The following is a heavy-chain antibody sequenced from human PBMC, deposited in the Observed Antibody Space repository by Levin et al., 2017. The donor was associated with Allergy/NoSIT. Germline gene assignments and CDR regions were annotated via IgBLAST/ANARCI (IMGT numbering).Heavy chain of an antibody. CDR1: GFTFSSYW. CDR2: IKQDGSEK. Sequence: GGSLRLSCAASGFTFSSYWMSWVRQAPGKGLEWVANIKQDGSEKYYVDSVKGRFTISRDNAKNSLYLQMNSLRAEDTAVYYCAREWWSSSWYFSAPNPVAFDYWGQGTLVTVSS. CDR3: AREWWSSSWYFSAPNPVAFDY. J-gene: IGHJ4*02. V-gene: IGHV3-7*01. D-gene: IGHD6-13*01.